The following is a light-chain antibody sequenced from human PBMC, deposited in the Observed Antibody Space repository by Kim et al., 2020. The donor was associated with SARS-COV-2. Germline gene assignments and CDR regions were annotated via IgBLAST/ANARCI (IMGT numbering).Light chain of an antibody. Sequence: SYELTQPPSVSVSPGQTPSITCSGDKLGDKYACWYQQKPGQSPVLVIYQDSKRPSGIPERFSGSNSGNTATLTISGTQAMDEADYYCQAWDSSNWVFGGGTKLTVL. CDR1: KLGDKY. J-gene: IGLJ3*02. V-gene: IGLV3-1*01. CDR3: QAWDSSNWV. CDR2: QDS.